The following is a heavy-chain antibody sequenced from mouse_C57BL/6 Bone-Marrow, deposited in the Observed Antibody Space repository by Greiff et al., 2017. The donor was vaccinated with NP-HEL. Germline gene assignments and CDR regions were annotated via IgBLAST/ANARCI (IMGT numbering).Heavy chain of an antibody. J-gene: IGHJ4*01. CDR3: ARSYSNYVNYYAMDY. V-gene: IGHV2-6*03. Sequence: VKLVESGPGLVAPSQSLSITCTVSGFSLTSYGVHWVRQPPGKGLEWLVVIWSDGSTTYNSALKSRLSISKDNSKSQVFLKMNSHQTDDTAMYYCARSYSNYVNYYAMDYWGQGTSVTVSS. CDR1: GFSLTSYG. CDR2: IWSDGST. D-gene: IGHD2-5*01.